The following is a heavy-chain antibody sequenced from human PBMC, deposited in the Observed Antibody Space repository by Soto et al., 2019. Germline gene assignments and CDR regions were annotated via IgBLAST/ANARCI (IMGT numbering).Heavy chain of an antibody. D-gene: IGHD1-26*01. Sequence: QVQLVESGGGVVQSGRSLRLSCAASGFTFSSNALHWVRQAPGKGLEWVAVISSDGSNKMHADSVKGRFTISRDNSKNTLYLQMNSLRAEDTAVYYCASEGHSGGYLNDAFDIWGQGTMVTVSS. J-gene: IGHJ3*02. CDR1: GFTFSSNA. CDR2: ISSDGSNK. CDR3: ASEGHSGGYLNDAFDI. V-gene: IGHV3-30-3*01.